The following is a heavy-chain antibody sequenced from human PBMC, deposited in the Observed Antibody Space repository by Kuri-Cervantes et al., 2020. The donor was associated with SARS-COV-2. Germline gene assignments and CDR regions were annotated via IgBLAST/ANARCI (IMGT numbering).Heavy chain of an antibody. CDR1: GFTFSSYS. D-gene: IGHD3-3*01. CDR3: ARGGSTDYDFWSGYYRGWNRFDP. Sequence: GESLKISCAASGFTFSSYSMNWVRQAPGKGLEWVSSISSSSSYIYYADSVKGRFTISRDNAKNSLYLQMNSLRAEDTAVYYCARGGSTDYDFWSGYYRGWNRFDPWGQGTLVTVSS. CDR2: ISSSSSYI. J-gene: IGHJ5*02. V-gene: IGHV3-21*01.